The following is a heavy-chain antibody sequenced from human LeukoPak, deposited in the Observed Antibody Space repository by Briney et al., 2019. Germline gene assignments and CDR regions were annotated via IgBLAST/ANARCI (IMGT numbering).Heavy chain of an antibody. D-gene: IGHD3-9*01. CDR3: AKVLRYFDWLSVFDY. J-gene: IGHJ4*02. CDR2: ISGSGGST. V-gene: IGHV3-23*01. CDR1: GFTFSSYS. Sequence: GGSLRLSCAASGFTFSSYSTNWVRQAPGKGLEWVSAISGSGGSTYYADSVKGRFTISRDNSKNTLYLQMNSLRAEDTAVYYCAKVLRYFDWLSVFDYWGQGTLVTVSS.